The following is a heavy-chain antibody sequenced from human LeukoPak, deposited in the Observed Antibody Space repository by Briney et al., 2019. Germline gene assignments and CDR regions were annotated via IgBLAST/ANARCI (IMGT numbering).Heavy chain of an antibody. CDR3: ARVMDIVYYFDY. CDR2: IYYSGST. J-gene: IGHJ4*02. Sequence: PSDTLSLTCTVSGCSISSYYWSWIRQPPGQGLEWIGDIYYSGSTNYNPSLKSRVTISVDTSKSQFSLKLSSVTAADTAVYYCARVMDIVYYFDYWGQGTLVTVSS. D-gene: IGHD5-12*01. V-gene: IGHV4-59*07. CDR1: GCSISSYY.